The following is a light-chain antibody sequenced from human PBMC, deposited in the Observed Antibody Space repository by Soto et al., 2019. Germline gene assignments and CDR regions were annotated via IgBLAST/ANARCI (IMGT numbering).Light chain of an antibody. CDR3: QKYNSVPLT. J-gene: IGKJ4*01. CDR2: DAS. V-gene: IGKV1-27*01. CDR1: QDISNY. Sequence: IQMTQSPSSLSASIGDRVTITCRASQDISNYLAWYQQKPGKLPKVVIYDASTLQSGVPSRFSGSGSGTDFTLTINSLQPEDVATYYCQKYNSVPLTFGGGTRVEIK.